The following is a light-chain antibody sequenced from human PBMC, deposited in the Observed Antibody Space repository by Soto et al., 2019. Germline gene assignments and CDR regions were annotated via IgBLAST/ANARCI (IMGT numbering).Light chain of an antibody. J-gene: IGKJ1*01. Sequence: AIRMTQSPSSLSASTGDRVTITCRASQGISSYLAWYQQKPGKAPKLLIYAASTLQSGVPSRLSGSGSWPDFTLTISCLQSEDFATYYCQQYYSYPPTFGQGTKVEIK. CDR2: AAS. V-gene: IGKV1-8*01. CDR3: QQYYSYPPT. CDR1: QGISSY.